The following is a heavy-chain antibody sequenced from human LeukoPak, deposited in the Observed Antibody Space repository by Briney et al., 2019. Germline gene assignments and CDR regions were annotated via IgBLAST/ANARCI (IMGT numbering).Heavy chain of an antibody. V-gene: IGHV5-51*01. D-gene: IGHD2-2*01. CDR1: GYSFTSYW. CDR2: IYPGDSDT. Sequence: GESLKISCRGSGYSFTSYWIGWVRQMSGKGLEWMGIIYPGDSDTRYSPSFQGQVTISADKSISTAYLQWSSLKASDTAMYYCARPIGYCSSTSCLRGSWFDPWGQGTLVTVSS. J-gene: IGHJ5*02. CDR3: ARPIGYCSSTSCLRGSWFDP.